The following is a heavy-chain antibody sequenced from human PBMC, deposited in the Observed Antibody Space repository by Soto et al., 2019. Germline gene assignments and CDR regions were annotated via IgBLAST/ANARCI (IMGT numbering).Heavy chain of an antibody. CDR1: GYTFTSYG. J-gene: IGHJ4*02. Sequence: QVQLVQSGAEVKKPGASVKVSCKASGYTFTSYGISWVRQAPGQGLEWMGWISAYNGNPNYAQKLQGRGTMTTDTSRSTAYRELRSLRSDDTAVYYCAVGLGVAGTFDHWGQGTLVTVSS. CDR3: AVGLGVAGTFDH. V-gene: IGHV1-18*01. CDR2: ISAYNGNP. D-gene: IGHD6-19*01.